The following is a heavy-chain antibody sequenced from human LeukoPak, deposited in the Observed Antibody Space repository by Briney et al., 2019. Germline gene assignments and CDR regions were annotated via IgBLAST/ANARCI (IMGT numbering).Heavy chain of an antibody. J-gene: IGHJ4*02. D-gene: IGHD6-13*01. CDR3: ARDRGSSWYVDY. CDR2: INPNSGGT. V-gene: IGHV1-2*02. Sequence: ASVTVSCKASRYXFTSYYMHWVRQAPGQGLEWMGWINPNSGGTNYAQKFQDRVTMTGDTSISTAYMELSRLRSDDTAVYYCARDRGSSWYVDYWGQGTLVTVSS. CDR1: RYXFTSYY.